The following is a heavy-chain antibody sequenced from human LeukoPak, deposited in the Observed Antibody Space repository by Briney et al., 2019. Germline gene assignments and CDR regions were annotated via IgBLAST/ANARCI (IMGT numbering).Heavy chain of an antibody. CDR1: GYTFTSYY. V-gene: IGHV1-46*01. Sequence: ASVKVSCKASGYTFTSYYMHWVRQAPGLGLEWMGIINPSGGSTSYAQKFQGRVTMTRDTSTSTVYMELSSLRSEDTAVYYCARGGYSYGEDYWFDPWGQGTLVTVSS. J-gene: IGHJ5*02. D-gene: IGHD5-18*01. CDR3: ARGGYSYGEDYWFDP. CDR2: INPSGGST.